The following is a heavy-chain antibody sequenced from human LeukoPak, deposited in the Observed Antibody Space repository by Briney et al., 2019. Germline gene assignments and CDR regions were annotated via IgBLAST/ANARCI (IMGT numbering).Heavy chain of an antibody. CDR3: ARSLRVRGVISLYYCGMDV. J-gene: IGHJ6*02. D-gene: IGHD3-10*01. Sequence: SETLSLTCAVYGGSFSGYYWSWIRQPPGKGLEWIGEINHSGSTNYNPSLKSRVTISVDTSKNQFSLKLSSVTAADTAVYYCARSLRVRGVISLYYCGMDVWGQGTTVTVSS. CDR1: GGSFSGYY. CDR2: INHSGST. V-gene: IGHV4-34*01.